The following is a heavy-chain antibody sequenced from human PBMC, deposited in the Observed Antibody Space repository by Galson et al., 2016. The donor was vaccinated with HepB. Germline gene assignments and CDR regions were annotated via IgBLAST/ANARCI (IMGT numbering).Heavy chain of an antibody. V-gene: IGHV4-38-2*02. CDR3: ARDPTRPWANDASDI. D-gene: IGHD1-1*01. CDR1: GYSISSGYC. Sequence: LSLTCAVSGYSISSGYCWGWIRQPPGEGLEWIGNICHSGNTYFNPSLESRVTISVDTSKNQFSLEVNSVTAADTAVYYCARDPTRPWANDASDIWGQGTMVTVSS. CDR2: ICHSGNT. J-gene: IGHJ3*02.